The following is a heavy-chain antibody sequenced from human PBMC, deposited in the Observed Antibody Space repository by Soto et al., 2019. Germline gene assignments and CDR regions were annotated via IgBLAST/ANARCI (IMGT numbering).Heavy chain of an antibody. CDR2: IRSKADSYAT. V-gene: IGHV3-73*01. Sequence: VQLVESGGGLVKPGGSLKLSCAASGFTFSDSTVHWVRQASGKGLEWVGRIRSKADSYATAYAASVKGRFTIYRDESQNTSYLQMRSLKNEDPAVYYGTGRQLDNWGQGTLVTVSS. J-gene: IGHJ4*02. CDR3: TGRQLDN. D-gene: IGHD6-13*01. CDR1: GFTFSDST.